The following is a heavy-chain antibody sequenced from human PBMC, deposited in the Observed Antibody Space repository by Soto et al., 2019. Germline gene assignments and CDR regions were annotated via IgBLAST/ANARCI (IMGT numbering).Heavy chain of an antibody. CDR2: FDPEDGDT. CDR1: GYTLTELA. V-gene: IGHV1-24*01. D-gene: IGHD2-8*01. J-gene: IGHJ4*02. Sequence: GASVKVSCKVSGYTLTELAMHWVRQAPGKGLEWMGGFDPEDGDTIYAQKFQGRVTMTEDTSTDTAYMELSSLRSEDTAVYYCATDPGYFTNGVSYTSRGAEYWGQGTLVTVSS. CDR3: ATDPGYFTNGVSYTSRGAEY.